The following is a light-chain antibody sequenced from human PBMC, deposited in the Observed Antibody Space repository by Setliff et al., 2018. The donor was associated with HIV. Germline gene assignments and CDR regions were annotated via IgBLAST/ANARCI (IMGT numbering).Light chain of an antibody. V-gene: IGLV1-40*01. CDR2: GNY. J-gene: IGLJ3*02. CDR3: QSYDGSLSGSV. CDR1: SSNIGAGYD. Sequence: QSALTQPPSVSGAPGQRVTISCTESSSNIGAGYDVHWYQQLPGTAPKLLIYGNYNRPSGVPDRFSGSKSGSSASLAITGLQAEDEADYYCQSYDGSLSGSVFGGGTQLTVL.